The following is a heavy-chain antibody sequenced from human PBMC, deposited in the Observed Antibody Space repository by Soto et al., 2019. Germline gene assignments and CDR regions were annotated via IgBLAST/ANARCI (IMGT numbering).Heavy chain of an antibody. V-gene: IGHV1-69*12. CDR3: ASHSYGYFPHYYRGMDV. CDR2: IIPIFGTA. Sequence: QVQLVQSGAEVKKPGSSVKVSCKASGGTFSSYASSWVRQAPGQGLEWMGGIIPIFGTANYAQKFQGRVTITADESRSTAYMELSSLRSEDTAVYYCASHSYGYFPHYYRGMDVWGQGTTFTVSS. J-gene: IGHJ6*02. CDR1: GGTFSSYA. D-gene: IGHD5-18*01.